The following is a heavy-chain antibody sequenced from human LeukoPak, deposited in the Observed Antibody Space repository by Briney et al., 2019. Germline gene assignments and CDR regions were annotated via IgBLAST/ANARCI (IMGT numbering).Heavy chain of an antibody. J-gene: IGHJ4*02. CDR1: GGSISSYY. Sequence: KTSETLSLTCTVSGGSISSYYWSWIRQPPGKGLEWIGYIYYSGSTNYNPSLKSRVTISVDTSKNQFSLKLSSVTAADTAVYYCARVAGYYHFDYWGQGTLVTVSS. V-gene: IGHV4-59*01. CDR2: IYYSGST. CDR3: ARVAGYYHFDY. D-gene: IGHD3-9*01.